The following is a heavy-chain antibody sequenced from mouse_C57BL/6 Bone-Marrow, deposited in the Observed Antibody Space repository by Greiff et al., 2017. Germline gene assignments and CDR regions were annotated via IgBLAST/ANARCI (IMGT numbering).Heavy chain of an antibody. CDR2: ISSGSSTI. CDR1: GFTFSDYG. CDR3: ARAYYYGSSSFAY. D-gene: IGHD1-1*01. J-gene: IGHJ3*01. Sequence: EVKLQESGGGLVKPGGSLKLSCAASGFTFSDYGMHWVRQAPEKGLEWVAYISSGSSTIYYADTVKGRFTISRDNAKNTLFLQMTSLRSEDTAMYYCARAYYYGSSSFAYWGQGTLVTVSA. V-gene: IGHV5-17*01.